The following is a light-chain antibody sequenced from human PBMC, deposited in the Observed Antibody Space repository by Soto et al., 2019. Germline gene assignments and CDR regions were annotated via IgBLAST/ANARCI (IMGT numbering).Light chain of an antibody. CDR3: QQSGRP. CDR1: QSVSSSY. CDR2: DAS. V-gene: IGKV3-20*01. Sequence: EVVLTQSPGTLSLSRGERATLSCRASQSVSSSYLAWYQQKPGQAPRLLIYDASKRATGIPARFSGSGSGTDFTLTISRLEPEDSAVYYCQQSGRPFGQGTKVDIK. J-gene: IGKJ1*01.